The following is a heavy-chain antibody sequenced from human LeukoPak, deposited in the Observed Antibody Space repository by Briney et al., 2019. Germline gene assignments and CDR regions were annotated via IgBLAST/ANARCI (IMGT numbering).Heavy chain of an antibody. CDR1: GYTFTGYF. J-gene: IGHJ6*03. CDR2: INPNSGGT. CDR3: ARGEGLELLGRDPNYYYYYYMDV. Sequence: GASVKVSCKASGYTFTGYFIHWVRQAPGQGLEWMGWINPNSGGTNYAQNFQGRVTVTRDTSISTAYMELTRMKSDDTAVYYCARGEGLELLGRDPNYYYYYYMDVWGKGTTVTVSS. V-gene: IGHV1-2*02. D-gene: IGHD1-7*01.